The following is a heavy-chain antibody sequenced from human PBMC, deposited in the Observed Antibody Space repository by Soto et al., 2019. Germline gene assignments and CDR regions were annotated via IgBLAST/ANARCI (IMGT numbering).Heavy chain of an antibody. J-gene: IGHJ6*02. V-gene: IGHV1-69*01. CDR3: ARGGGSSSSAAAYYYYYGMDV. D-gene: IGHD6-6*01. Sequence: QVQLVQSGAEVKKPGSSVKVSCKASGGTFSSYAISWVRQAPGQGLEWMGGIIPIFGTANYAQKFQGRVTITADESTSTADMELSSLRSEDTAVYYCARGGGSSSSAAAYYYYYGMDVWGQGTTVTVSS. CDR1: GGTFSSYA. CDR2: IIPIFGTA.